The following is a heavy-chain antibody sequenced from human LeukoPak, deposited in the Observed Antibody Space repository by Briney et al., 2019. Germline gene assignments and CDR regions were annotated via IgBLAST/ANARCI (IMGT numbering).Heavy chain of an antibody. Sequence: GGSLRLSCEVSEFTFSSYAMAWVRQAPGKGLEWVSTLSGSGGSTYYADSVRGRFTISRDNSKNTLFLQMNRLRAEDTAVYYCAKTSGGWYPNFDYWGQGTLVTVSS. D-gene: IGHD6-19*01. CDR1: EFTFSSYA. V-gene: IGHV3-23*01. CDR3: AKTSGGWYPNFDY. CDR2: LSGSGGST. J-gene: IGHJ4*02.